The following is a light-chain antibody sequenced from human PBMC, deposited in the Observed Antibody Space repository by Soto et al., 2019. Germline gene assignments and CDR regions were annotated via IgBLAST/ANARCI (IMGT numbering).Light chain of an antibody. CDR2: AAS. V-gene: IGKV1-39*01. J-gene: IGKJ2*01. CDR1: QSISSY. CDR3: QKSYSTPYT. Sequence: DIQMTQSPSSLSASVGGRVTITCRASQSISSYLNWYQQKPGKAPKLLIYAASSLQSGVPSRFSGSGSGTDFTLTISSLQPEDFATYYCQKSYSTPYTFGQGTKVDIK.